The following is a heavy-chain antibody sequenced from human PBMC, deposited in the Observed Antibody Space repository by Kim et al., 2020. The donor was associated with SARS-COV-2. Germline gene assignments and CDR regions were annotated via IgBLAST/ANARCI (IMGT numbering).Heavy chain of an antibody. V-gene: IGHV4-31*02. D-gene: IGHD6-13*01. CDR3: ARDQGIAAAGSWYFDL. Sequence: SLKSRVTISVDTSKNQFSLKLSSVTAADTAVYYCARDQGIAAAGSWYFDLWGRGTLVTVSS. J-gene: IGHJ2*01.